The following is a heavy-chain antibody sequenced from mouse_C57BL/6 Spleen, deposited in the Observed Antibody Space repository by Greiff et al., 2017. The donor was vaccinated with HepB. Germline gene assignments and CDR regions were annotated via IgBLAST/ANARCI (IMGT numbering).Heavy chain of an antibody. CDR2: IHPNSGST. V-gene: IGHV1-64*01. CDR1: GYTFTSYW. CDR3: ARSREGYFFDY. Sequence: QVQLQQPGAELVKPGASVKLSCKASGYTFTSYWMHWVKQRPGQGLEWIGMIHPNSGSTNYNEKFKSKATLTVDKSSSTAYMQLSSLTSEDSAVYYCARSREGYFFDYWGQGTTLTVSS. J-gene: IGHJ2*01.